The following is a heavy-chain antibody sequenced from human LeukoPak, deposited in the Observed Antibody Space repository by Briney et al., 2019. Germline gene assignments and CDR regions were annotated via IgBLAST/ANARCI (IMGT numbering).Heavy chain of an antibody. CDR3: ARGEVIAARPSDFDY. CDR2: ISSSSSTI. Sequence: PGGSLRLSCAASGFTFSSYSMNWVRQAPGKGLEWVSYISSSSSTIYYADSVKGRFTISRDNAKNSLYLQMNSLGAEDTAVYYCARGEVIAARPSDFDYWGQGTLVTVSS. D-gene: IGHD6-6*01. J-gene: IGHJ4*02. CDR1: GFTFSSYS. V-gene: IGHV3-48*01.